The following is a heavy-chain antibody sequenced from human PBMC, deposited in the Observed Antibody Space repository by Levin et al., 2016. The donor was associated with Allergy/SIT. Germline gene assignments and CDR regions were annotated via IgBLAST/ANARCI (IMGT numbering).Heavy chain of an antibody. J-gene: IGHJ5*02. Sequence: ASVKVSCKASGFTFIDYYVHWVRQAPGQGLEWMGWLNPNTGGRVFAQKFQGRLTMTWDTSINTAYMEMSRLNSDDTAVYYCATLASGWFDPWGQGTLVSVSS. CDR3: ATLASGWFDP. CDR1: GFTFIDYY. CDR2: LNPNTGGR. D-gene: IGHD5-12*01. V-gene: IGHV1-2*02.